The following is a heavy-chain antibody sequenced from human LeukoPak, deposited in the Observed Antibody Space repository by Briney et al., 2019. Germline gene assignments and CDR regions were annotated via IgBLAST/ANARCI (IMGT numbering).Heavy chain of an antibody. CDR2: IYSGGST. CDR1: GFTVSSNY. V-gene: IGHV3-53*04. Sequence: PGGSLRLSCAASGFTVSSNYMSWVRQAPGKGLEWVSVIYSGGSTYYADSVKGRFTISRHNSKNTLYLQMNSLRAEDTAVYHCARVLAENRGVRPRPYYYYGMDVWGQGTTVTVSS. CDR3: ARVLAENRGVRPRPYYYYGMDV. J-gene: IGHJ6*02. D-gene: IGHD1-1*01.